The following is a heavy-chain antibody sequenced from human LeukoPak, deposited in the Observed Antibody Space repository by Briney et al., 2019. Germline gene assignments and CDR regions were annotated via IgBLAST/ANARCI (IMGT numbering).Heavy chain of an antibody. Sequence: SETLSLTCAVYVELFRGYYWSWIRQPRGKGLEWIGEINHSGSTNYNTSLKSRVTISVDPSHNQFPLKLSSVTAADTAVYYCARGWNYDYYYYYCMEVWGKGTTVTVSS. J-gene: IGHJ6*03. CDR3: ARGWNYDYYYYYCMEV. CDR2: INHSGST. D-gene: IGHD1-7*01. V-gene: IGHV4-34*01. CDR1: VELFRGYY.